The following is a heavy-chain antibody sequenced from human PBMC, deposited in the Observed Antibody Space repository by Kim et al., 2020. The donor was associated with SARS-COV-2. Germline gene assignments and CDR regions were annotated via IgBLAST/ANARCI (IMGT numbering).Heavy chain of an antibody. V-gene: IGHV4-31*03. CDR2: IYYSGST. J-gene: IGHJ4*02. D-gene: IGHD7-27*01. CDR1: GGSISSGGYY. CDR3: ARVGKAIPGFYYFDY. Sequence: SETLSLTCTVSGGSISSGGYYWSWIRQHPGKGLEWIGYIYYSGSTYYNPSLKSRVTISVDTSKNQFSLKLSSVTAADTAVYYCARVGKAIPGFYYFDYWGQGTLVTVSS.